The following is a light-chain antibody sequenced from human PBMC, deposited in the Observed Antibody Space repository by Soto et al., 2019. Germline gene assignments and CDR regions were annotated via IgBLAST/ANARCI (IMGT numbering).Light chain of an antibody. CDR3: QHYGDSLFI. J-gene: IGKJ3*01. V-gene: IGKV3-20*01. Sequence: EIVLTQSPGTLSLSPGERATLLCRASRSLRTYSLTWYQQKPGQAPRVLISGTSSRATGIPDRFSGSGSGTDFTLTISRVEPEDFAVYYCQHYGDSLFIFGPGTKVEFK. CDR1: RSLRTYS. CDR2: GTS.